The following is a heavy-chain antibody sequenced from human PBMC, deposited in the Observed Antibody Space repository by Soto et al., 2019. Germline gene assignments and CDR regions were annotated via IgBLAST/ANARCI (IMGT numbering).Heavy chain of an antibody. CDR3: ARENRLREYCSGGSCAYYYYGMDV. J-gene: IGHJ6*02. CDR1: RGTFSSYA. D-gene: IGHD2-15*01. Sequence: SVKVSCKASRGTFSSYAISWVRQAPGQGLEWMGGIIPIFGTANYAQKFQGRVTITADESTSTAYMELSSLRSEDTAVYYCARENRLREYCSGGSCAYYYYGMDVWGQGTTVTVSS. CDR2: IIPIFGTA. V-gene: IGHV1-69*13.